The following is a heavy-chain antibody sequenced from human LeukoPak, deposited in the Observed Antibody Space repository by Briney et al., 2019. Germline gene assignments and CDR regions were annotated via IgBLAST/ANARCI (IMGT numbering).Heavy chain of an antibody. CDR1: GYTFTSYG. CDR3: ARGRGGDILTGYYTGYYFDY. V-gene: IGHV1-18*01. D-gene: IGHD3-9*01. Sequence: ASVKVSCRASGYTFTSYGISWVRQAPGQGLEWMGWISAYNGNTNYAQKLQGRVTMTTDTSTSTAYMELRSLRSDDTAVYYCARGRGGDILTGYYTGYYFDYWGQGTLVTVSS. J-gene: IGHJ4*02. CDR2: ISAYNGNT.